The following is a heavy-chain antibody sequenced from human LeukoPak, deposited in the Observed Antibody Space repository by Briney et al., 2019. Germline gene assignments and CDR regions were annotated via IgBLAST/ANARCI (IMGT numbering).Heavy chain of an antibody. CDR3: ARVLVGYTYSH. J-gene: IGHJ4*02. Sequence: GESLKISCKGSGYSFISYWIGWVRPMPGKGREWMGIIYPGDSDTRYSPSFQGQVTISADKSISTAYLQWSSLKASDTAMYYCARVLVGYTYSHWGQGTLVTVSS. D-gene: IGHD5-18*01. CDR2: IYPGDSDT. CDR1: GYSFISYW. V-gene: IGHV5-51*01.